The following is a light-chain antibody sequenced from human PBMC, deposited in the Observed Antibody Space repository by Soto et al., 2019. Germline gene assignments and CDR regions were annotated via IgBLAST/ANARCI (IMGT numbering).Light chain of an antibody. CDR2: DVS. V-gene: IGLV2-11*01. CDR1: SSDVGGYNY. Sequence: QSALTQPRSVSGSPGQSVTISCTGTSSDVGGYNYVSWYQQHPGKAPKLMIYDVSKRPSGVPDRFSGSKSGNTASLTISGLQAEDEADYYFCSYAGSLDVFGTGTKVTVL. CDR3: CSYAGSLDV. J-gene: IGLJ1*01.